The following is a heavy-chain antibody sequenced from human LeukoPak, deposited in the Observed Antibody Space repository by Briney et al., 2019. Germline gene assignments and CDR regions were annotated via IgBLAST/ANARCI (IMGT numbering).Heavy chain of an antibody. Sequence: TPCLTCAVSGGSISSGGYSWSWIRQPPGKGLEWIGYIYHSGSTYYNPSLKSRVTISVDRSKNQFSLKLSSVTAADTAVYYCARGPYCGGDCYLFDPWGQGTLVTVSS. CDR1: GGSISSGGYS. D-gene: IGHD2-21*02. CDR2: IYHSGST. CDR3: ARGPYCGGDCYLFDP. J-gene: IGHJ5*02. V-gene: IGHV4-30-2*01.